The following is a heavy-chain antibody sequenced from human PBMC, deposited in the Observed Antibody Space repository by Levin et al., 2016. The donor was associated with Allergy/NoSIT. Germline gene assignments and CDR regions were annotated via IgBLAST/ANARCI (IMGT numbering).Heavy chain of an antibody. CDR2: IYWDDDK. D-gene: IGHD3-22*01. J-gene: IGHJ5*02. CDR1: GFSLSTSGVG. CDR3: ARMIVVVTGGDWFDP. V-gene: IGHV2-5*02. Sequence: SGPTLVKPTQTLTLTCTFSGFSLSTSGVGVGWIRQPPGKALEWLALIYWDDDKRYSPSLKSRLTITKDTSKNQAVLTMTNMDPVDTATYYCARMIVVVTGGDWFDPWGQGTLVTVSS.